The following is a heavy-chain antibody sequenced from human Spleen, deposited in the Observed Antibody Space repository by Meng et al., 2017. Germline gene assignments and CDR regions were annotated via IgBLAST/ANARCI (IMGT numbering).Heavy chain of an antibody. D-gene: IGHD6-13*01. Sequence: GESLKISCAAPGLTFTNAWLTWVRQAPGKGLEWVGRIKSKTDGETTDYAAPVKGRFSISRDDSKNTLYLQMDSLITEDTAVYFCATGAAAADHWGQGTLVTVSS. CDR3: ATGAAAADH. V-gene: IGHV3-15*01. J-gene: IGHJ4*02. CDR2: IKSKTDGETT. CDR1: GLTFTNAW.